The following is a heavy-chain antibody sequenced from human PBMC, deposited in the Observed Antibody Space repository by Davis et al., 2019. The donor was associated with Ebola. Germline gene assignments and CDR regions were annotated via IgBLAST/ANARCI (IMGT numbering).Heavy chain of an antibody. CDR2: IYYSGST. CDR3: AREGYCSGGSCYSNWFDP. J-gene: IGHJ5*02. CDR1: GGSISSGGYS. Sequence: LRLSCAVSGGSISSGGYSWSWIRQPPGKGLEWIGYIYYSGSTYYNPSLKSRVTISVDTSKNQFSLKLSSVTAADTAVYYCAREGYCSGGSCYSNWFDPWGQGTLVTVSS. V-gene: IGHV4-30-4*07. D-gene: IGHD2-15*01.